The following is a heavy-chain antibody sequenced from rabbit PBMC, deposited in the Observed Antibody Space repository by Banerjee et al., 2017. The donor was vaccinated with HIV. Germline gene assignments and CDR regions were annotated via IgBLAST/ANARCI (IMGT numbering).Heavy chain of an antibody. V-gene: IGHV1S7*01. CDR1: GFDFSSYY. D-gene: IGHD4-1*01. Sequence: QLVETGGGLVQPGGSLTLSCKASGFDFSSYYMNWVRQAPGKGLEWIGRIYAGKGSSDYANWVNGRFTISSDSAQNTVDLQMNSLTAADTATYFCARIDPRYYSSDWDYFNLWGQGTLVTAS. CDR2: IYAGKGSS. J-gene: IGHJ4*01. CDR3: ARIDPRYYSSDWDYFNL.